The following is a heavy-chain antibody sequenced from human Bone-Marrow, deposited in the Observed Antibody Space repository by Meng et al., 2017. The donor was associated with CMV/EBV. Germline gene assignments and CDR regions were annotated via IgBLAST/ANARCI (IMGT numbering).Heavy chain of an antibody. V-gene: IGHV1-69*05. CDR3: ARVGDCVGRSCLINDYYYGMDD. J-gene: IGHJ6*02. Sequence: SLKVTCKASGGTFSSYAIIWGRQAPGQGLEWWGGIIPIFGTANYAQKFQGRVTITTDESTSTAYMELSSLRSEDTAVYYCARVGDCVGRSCLINDYYYGMDDWGQGTTVTVSS. D-gene: IGHD2-21*01. CDR1: GGTFSSYA. CDR2: IIPIFGTA.